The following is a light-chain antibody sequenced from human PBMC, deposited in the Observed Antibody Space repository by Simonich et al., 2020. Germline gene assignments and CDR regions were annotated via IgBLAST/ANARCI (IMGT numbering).Light chain of an antibody. Sequence: DIVMTQSPDSLAVSLGERATINCKSSQGVLYSSNNKNYLAWYQQKPVQPPKLLIYWASTRESGVPNRFSGSGSGTDFTLTISSLQAEDVAVYYCQEYYSTPPWTFGQGTKVEIK. CDR1: QGVLYSSNNKNY. J-gene: IGKJ1*01. CDR3: QEYYSTPPWT. CDR2: WAS. V-gene: IGKV4-1*01.